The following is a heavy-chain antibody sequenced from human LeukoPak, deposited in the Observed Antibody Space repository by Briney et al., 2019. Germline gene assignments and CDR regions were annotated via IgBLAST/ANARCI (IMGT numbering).Heavy chain of an antibody. V-gene: IGHV1-18*01. D-gene: IGHD5-18*01. CDR2: ISAYSNNT. J-gene: IGHJ4*02. CDR1: GYTFTSYG. CDR3: ARDVGSYSRNLYYFDY. Sequence: EASVRVSCKASGYTFTSYGISWVRQAPGRGLEWMGWISAYSNNTNYAQKFQGRVTMTTDTSTNTAYMELRSLTSDDTGVYYCARDVGSYSRNLYYFDYWGQGTLVTVSS.